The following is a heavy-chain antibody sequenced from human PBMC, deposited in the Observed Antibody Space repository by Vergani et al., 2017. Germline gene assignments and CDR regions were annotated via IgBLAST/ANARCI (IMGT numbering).Heavy chain of an antibody. CDR1: GSTFSSYA. D-gene: IGHD2-2*01. J-gene: IGHJ4*02. CDR2: IYYSGST. CDR3: ARYCSSTSCPYRIFDY. V-gene: IGHV4-59*06. Sequence: VQLVESGGGLVQPGGSLRLSCAASGSTFSSYAMNWIRQHPGKGLEWIGYIYYSGSTYYNPSLKSRVTISVDTSKNQFSLKLSSVTAADTAVYYCARYCSSTSCPYRIFDYWGQGTLVTVSS.